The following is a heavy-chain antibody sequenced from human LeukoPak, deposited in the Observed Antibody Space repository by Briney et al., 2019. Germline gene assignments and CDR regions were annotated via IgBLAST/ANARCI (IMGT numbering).Heavy chain of an antibody. CDR2: LLYDGSSK. CDR1: GFTFSNYA. CDR3: ARDRGSNGYYGMDV. Sequence: GGSLRLSCAASGFTFSNYAMHWVRQAPGKGLEGVAVLLYDGSSKYYVDSVRGRFTISRDNSKNTLYLQMDSLRDDDTAVYYCARDRGSNGYYGMDVWGQGTTVIVS. D-gene: IGHD3-16*01. V-gene: IGHV3-30*04. J-gene: IGHJ6*02.